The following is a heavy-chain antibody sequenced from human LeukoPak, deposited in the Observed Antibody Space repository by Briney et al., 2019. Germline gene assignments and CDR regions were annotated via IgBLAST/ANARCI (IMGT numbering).Heavy chain of an antibody. V-gene: IGHV4-39*07. CDR3: ARDHVLWFGDPTSDWFDP. Sequence: PSETLSLTCTVSGGSISSSSYYWGWIRQPPGKGLEWIGSIYYSGRTYYNPSLKSRVTISVDTSKNQFSLKLSSVTAADTAVYYCARDHVLWFGDPTSDWFDPWGQGTLVTVSS. D-gene: IGHD3-10*01. J-gene: IGHJ5*02. CDR2: IYYSGRT. CDR1: GGSISSSSYY.